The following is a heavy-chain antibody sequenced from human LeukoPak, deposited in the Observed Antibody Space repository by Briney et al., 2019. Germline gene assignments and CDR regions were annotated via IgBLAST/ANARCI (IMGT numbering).Heavy chain of an antibody. V-gene: IGHV3-7*01. J-gene: IGHJ4*02. CDR2: INQDGSEK. D-gene: IGHD3-22*01. CDR1: GFTFSSYW. CDR3: ARDRGYYYDSSGYYHYY. Sequence: GGSLRLSCAASGFTFSSYWMSWVRQAPGKGLEGVGNINQDGSEKYYVDAVKGRFTISRENAKNSLYLQMNSLRAEDTAVYYCARDRGYYYDSSGYYHYYWGQGTLVTVSS.